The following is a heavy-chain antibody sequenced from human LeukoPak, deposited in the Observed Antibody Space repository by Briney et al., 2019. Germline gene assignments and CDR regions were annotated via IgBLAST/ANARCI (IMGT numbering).Heavy chain of an antibody. Sequence: SETLSLTCTVSGGSISSHYWSWIRQPPGKGLEWIGYIYYSGSTNYNPSLKSRVTISVDTSKNQFSLKLSSVTAADTAVYYCARVLPPPYSGSWLSRREYNWFDPWGQGTLVTVSS. D-gene: IGHD6-13*01. CDR1: GGSISSHY. J-gene: IGHJ5*02. V-gene: IGHV4-59*11. CDR2: IYYSGST. CDR3: ARVLPPPYSGSWLSRREYNWFDP.